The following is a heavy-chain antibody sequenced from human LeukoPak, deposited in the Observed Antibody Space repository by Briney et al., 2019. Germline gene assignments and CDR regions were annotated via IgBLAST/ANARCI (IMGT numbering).Heavy chain of an antibody. CDR3: ANNFDY. Sequence: GGSLRLSCAASGFPFSDYWMDWVRQAPGKGMEWVANINQDGRIQYYADSVKGRFTISRDNSRNTLFLQMNSLRAEDTAVYYCANNFDYWGQGTLVTVSS. CDR1: GFPFSDYW. V-gene: IGHV3-7*01. J-gene: IGHJ4*02. CDR2: INQDGRIQ.